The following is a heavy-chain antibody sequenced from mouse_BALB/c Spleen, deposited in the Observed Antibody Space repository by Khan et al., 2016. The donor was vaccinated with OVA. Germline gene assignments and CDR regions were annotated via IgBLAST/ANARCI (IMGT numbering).Heavy chain of an antibody. CDR1: GYSITSDYA. J-gene: IGHJ2*01. V-gene: IGHV3-2*02. CDR2: ISYSGRT. Sequence: QLVESGPGLVKPSQSLSLTCTVTGYSITSDYAWNWIRQFPGNKLEWMGYISYSGRTSYNPSLKSRISITRDTSKNQFFLQLNSVTTEDTATYYCARSGTITTVVATDFDYWGQGTTLTVSS. CDR3: ARSGTITTVVATDFDY. D-gene: IGHD1-1*01.